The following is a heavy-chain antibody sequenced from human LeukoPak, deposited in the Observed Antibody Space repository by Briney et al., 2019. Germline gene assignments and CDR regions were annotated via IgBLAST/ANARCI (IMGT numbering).Heavy chain of an antibody. Sequence: SETLSLTCAVYGGSFSGYYCSWIRQPPGKGLEWIGYIYYSGSTNYNPSLKSRVTISIDTSKNQFSLKLSSVTAADTAVYYCARATYYSSSSPAFDVWGQGTMVTVSS. CDR2: IYYSGST. V-gene: IGHV4-34*01. CDR3: ARATYYSSSSPAFDV. CDR1: GGSFSGYY. J-gene: IGHJ3*01. D-gene: IGHD6-6*01.